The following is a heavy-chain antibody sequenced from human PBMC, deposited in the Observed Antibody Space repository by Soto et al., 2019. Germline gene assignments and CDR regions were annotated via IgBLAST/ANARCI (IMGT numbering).Heavy chain of an antibody. Sequence: GASVKVSCKTSGYSFSRFAMHWVRQAPRQRLEWMGWINTGDGNTVYSQKFQGRITISRDTSATTAYMELSSLRSEDTAVYYCARYYFDTGGYSNWFDPWGQGTLVTVSS. CDR2: INTGDGNT. CDR1: GYSFSRFA. J-gene: IGHJ5*02. V-gene: IGHV1-3*04. CDR3: ARYYFDTGGYSNWFDP. D-gene: IGHD3-22*01.